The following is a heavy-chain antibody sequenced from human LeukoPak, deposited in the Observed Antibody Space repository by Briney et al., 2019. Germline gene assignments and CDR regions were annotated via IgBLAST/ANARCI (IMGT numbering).Heavy chain of an antibody. Sequence: GGSLRLSCAASGFTFDDYAMHWVRQAPGKGLEWVSGISWNSGSIGYADSVKGRFTISRDNAKNSLYLQMNSLRAEDTALYYCAKGHINWGSPFDYWGQGTLVTVSS. CDR3: AKGHINWGSPFDY. CDR2: ISWNSGSI. CDR1: GFTFDDYA. V-gene: IGHV3-9*01. D-gene: IGHD7-27*01. J-gene: IGHJ4*02.